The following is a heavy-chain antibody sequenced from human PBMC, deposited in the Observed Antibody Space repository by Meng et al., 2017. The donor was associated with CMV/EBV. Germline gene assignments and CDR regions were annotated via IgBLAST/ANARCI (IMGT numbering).Heavy chain of an antibody. CDR2: IYTSGST. CDR1: GGSISSYY. V-gene: IGHV4-4*07. Sequence: QVQLQEPGPGLVKPSETLSLPCTVSGGSISSYYWSWIRQPAGKGLEWIGRIYTSGSTNYNPSLKSRVTMSVDTSKNQFSLKLSSVTAADTAVYYCARDLMNCSSTSCANWFDPWGQGTLVTVSS. D-gene: IGHD2-2*01. CDR3: ARDLMNCSSTSCANWFDP. J-gene: IGHJ5*02.